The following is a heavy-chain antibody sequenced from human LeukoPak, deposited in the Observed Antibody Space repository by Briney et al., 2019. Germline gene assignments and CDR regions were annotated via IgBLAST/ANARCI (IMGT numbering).Heavy chain of an antibody. V-gene: IGHV4-39*01. J-gene: IGHJ4*02. D-gene: IGHD3-3*01. CDR1: GGSISSSSYY. CDR2: IYYSGST. CDR3: ASGRNYDFWRGYYHYFDY. Sequence: PSETLSLTCTVSGGSISSSSYYWGWIRQPPGKGLEWIGSIYYSGSTYYNPSLKSRVTISVDTSKNQFSLKLSSVTAADTAVYYCASGRNYDFWRGYYHYFDYWGQGTLVTVSS.